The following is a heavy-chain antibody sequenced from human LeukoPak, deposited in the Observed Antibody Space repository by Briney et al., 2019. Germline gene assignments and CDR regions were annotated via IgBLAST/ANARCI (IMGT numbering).Heavy chain of an antibody. CDR3: ARVIAVAGFDY. Sequence: ASVKVSCKASGYTFTSYGINWLRQAPGQGLEWMGIINPSGGSTSYAQKFQGRVTITADKSTSTAYMELSSLRSEDTAVYYCARVIAVAGFDYWGQGTLVTVSS. CDR1: GYTFTSYG. CDR2: INPSGGST. J-gene: IGHJ4*02. D-gene: IGHD6-19*01. V-gene: IGHV1-46*01.